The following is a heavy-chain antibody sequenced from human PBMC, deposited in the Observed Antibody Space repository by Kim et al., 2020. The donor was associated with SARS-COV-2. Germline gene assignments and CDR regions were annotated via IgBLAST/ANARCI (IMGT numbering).Heavy chain of an antibody. CDR2: FSGGSSSI. CDR1: GFTFSNYA. J-gene: IGHJ4*02. Sequence: GGSLRPSCVASGFTFSNYAMTWVRQAPGKGLEWVSTFSGGSSSIFYADSVKGRFTISRDNSKNTLYLHMNSLRAEDTAMYYCAKPFYSGLSRVFDSWGQGTLVTVSS. D-gene: IGHD3-3*02. CDR3: AKPFYSGLSRVFDS. V-gene: IGHV3-23*01.